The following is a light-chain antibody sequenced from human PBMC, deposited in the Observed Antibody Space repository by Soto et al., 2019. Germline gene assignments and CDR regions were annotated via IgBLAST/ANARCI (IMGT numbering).Light chain of an antibody. CDR2: ATS. CDR1: QSVNSNF. Sequence: EIVLTQSPGTLSLSPGERATLSCRASQSVNSNFLAWFQQKPGQAPRLLIYATSSRATDIPDRFSGSGSGTDFDLNISRLEPEDFAVYYCQQYDRSPWTFGQGTKVEIK. J-gene: IGKJ1*01. V-gene: IGKV3-20*01. CDR3: QQYDRSPWT.